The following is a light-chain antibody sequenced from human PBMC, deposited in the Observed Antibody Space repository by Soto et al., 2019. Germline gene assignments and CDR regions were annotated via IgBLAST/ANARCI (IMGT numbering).Light chain of an antibody. V-gene: IGKV3-11*01. CDR3: HQRQSWPRT. CDR1: QALNTR. Sequence: EIVLKQSPGSLSAFPGDRVTLSCRASQALNTRLAWYQHKPGQAPRLLIYLTSNRAAGVPARFSAWGSETDFTLTISDVEPEDFAVYYCHQRQSWPRTFGQGTKVDIK. CDR2: LTS. J-gene: IGKJ1*01.